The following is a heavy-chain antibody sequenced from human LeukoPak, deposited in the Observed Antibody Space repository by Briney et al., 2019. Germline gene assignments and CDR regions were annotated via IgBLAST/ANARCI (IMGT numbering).Heavy chain of an antibody. Sequence: GGSLRLSCAASGFTFDDYGMSWVRQAPGKGLEWVSDINWNGGSTGYADSVKGRFTISRDNAKNSLYLQMNSLRAEDTAVYYCARDPRRMVRGVIDYWGQGTLVTVSS. J-gene: IGHJ4*02. CDR1: GFTFDDYG. V-gene: IGHV3-20*04. D-gene: IGHD3-10*01. CDR2: INWNGGST. CDR3: ARDPRRMVRGVIDY.